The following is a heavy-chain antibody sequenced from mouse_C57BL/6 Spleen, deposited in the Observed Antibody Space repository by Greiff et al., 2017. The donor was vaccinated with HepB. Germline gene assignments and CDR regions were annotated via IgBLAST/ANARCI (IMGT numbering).Heavy chain of an antibody. CDR1: GFTFSDYY. J-gene: IGHJ1*03. CDR3: ARLYDWYFDV. Sequence: EVMLVESGGGLVQPGGSLKLSCAASGFTFSDYYMYWVRQTPEKRLEWVAYISNGGGSTYYPDTVKGRFTISRDNAKNTLYLQMSRLKSEDTAMYYCARLYDWYFDVWGTGTTVTVSS. CDR2: ISNGGGST. V-gene: IGHV5-12*01. D-gene: IGHD2-12*01.